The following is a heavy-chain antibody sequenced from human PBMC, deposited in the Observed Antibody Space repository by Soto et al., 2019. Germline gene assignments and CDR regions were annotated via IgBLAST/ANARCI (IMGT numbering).Heavy chain of an antibody. J-gene: IGHJ6*02. CDR3: AKVRASYLSASYFYYGLDV. V-gene: IGHV3-23*01. Sequence: LRLSCAASGFTFSHYVLSWVRQSPERGLEWVSSISGSGSSVYVADSVRGRFIMSRDLSTNTVSLQMNSLRAEDTAVYYCAKVRASYLSASYFYYGLDVWGQGTTVTVSS. CDR2: ISGSGSSV. CDR1: GFTFSHYV. D-gene: IGHD3-10*01.